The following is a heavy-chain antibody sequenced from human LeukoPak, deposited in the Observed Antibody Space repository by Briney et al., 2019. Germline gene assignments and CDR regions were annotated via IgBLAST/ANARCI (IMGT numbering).Heavy chain of an antibody. CDR3: ARVVVVPAGNWFDP. V-gene: IGHV1-2*02. CDR2: INPNSGGT. Sequence: ASVKVSCKASGYTFTGYYMHWVRQAPGQGLEWMGWINPNSGGTNYAQKFQGRVTMTRDTSISTAYMELSRLRSDDTAVYHCARVVVVPAGNWFDPWGQGTLVTVSS. J-gene: IGHJ5*02. CDR1: GYTFTGYY. D-gene: IGHD2-2*01.